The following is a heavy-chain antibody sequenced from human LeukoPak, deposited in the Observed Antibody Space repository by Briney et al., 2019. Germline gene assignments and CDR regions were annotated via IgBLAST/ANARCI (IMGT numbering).Heavy chain of an antibody. D-gene: IGHD2-15*01. V-gene: IGHV1-2*02. CDR1: EYTFTGYY. Sequence: ASVKVSCKASEYTFTGYYMHWVRQAPGQGLEWMGWINPNSGGTNYAQKFQGRVTMTRDTSISTAYMELSRLTSDDTAVYYCARGGIVVEVTPTGGSHDYWGQGTLVTVSS. J-gene: IGHJ4*02. CDR3: ARGGIVVEVTPTGGSHDY. CDR2: INPNSGGT.